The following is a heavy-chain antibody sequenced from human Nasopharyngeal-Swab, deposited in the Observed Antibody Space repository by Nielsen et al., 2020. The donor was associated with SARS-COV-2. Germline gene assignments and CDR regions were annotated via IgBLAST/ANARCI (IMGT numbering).Heavy chain of an antibody. Sequence: SVKVSCKASGGTFSSYAISWVRQAPGQGLEWMGGIIPIFGTANYAQKFQGRVTMTRDTSTSTVYMELSSLRSEDTAVYYCAREIVGADQQNNWFDPWGQGTLVTVSS. CDR2: IIPIFGTA. J-gene: IGHJ5*02. CDR1: GGTFSSYA. D-gene: IGHD1-26*01. CDR3: AREIVGADQQNNWFDP. V-gene: IGHV1-69*05.